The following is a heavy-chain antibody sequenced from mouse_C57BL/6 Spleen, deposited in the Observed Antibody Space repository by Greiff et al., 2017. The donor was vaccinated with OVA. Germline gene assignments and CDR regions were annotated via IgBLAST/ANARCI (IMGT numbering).Heavy chain of an antibody. D-gene: IGHD2-1*01. V-gene: IGHV1-80*01. CDR2: IYPGDGDT. CDR1: GYAFSSYW. CDR3: ARESDGNYGYFDY. J-gene: IGHJ2*01. Sequence: VQLQQSGAELVKPGASVKISCKASGYAFSSYWMNWVKQRPGKGLEWIGQIYPGDGDTNYNGKFKGKATLTADKSSSPAYMQLSSLTSEDSAVYFCARESDGNYGYFDYWGQGTTLTVSS.